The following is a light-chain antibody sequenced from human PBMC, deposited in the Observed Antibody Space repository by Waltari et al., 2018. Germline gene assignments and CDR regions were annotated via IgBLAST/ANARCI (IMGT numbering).Light chain of an antibody. Sequence: DIQMTQSPISLSASVGDRVTITCRASQGITNSLAWYQQKPGQAPELLLYATSRLEGGVPSRFSGSGSGTDYTLTISSLQPKDFATYYCQQYYSTPYTFGQGTRLEIK. CDR1: QGITNS. CDR2: ATS. J-gene: IGKJ2*01. CDR3: QQYYSTPYT. V-gene: IGKV1-NL1*01.